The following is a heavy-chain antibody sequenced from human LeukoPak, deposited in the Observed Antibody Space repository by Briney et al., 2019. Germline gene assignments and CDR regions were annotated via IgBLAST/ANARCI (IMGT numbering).Heavy chain of an antibody. CDR2: IYTSGST. Sequence: SETLSLTCTVSGGSISSYYWSWIRQPPGKGLEWIGYIYTSGSTNYNPSLKSRVTISVDTSKNQFSLKLSSVTAADTAVYYCARWGYYDSSGYYYTDNWFDPWGQGTLVTVSS. V-gene: IGHV4-4*09. CDR1: GGSISSYY. D-gene: IGHD3-22*01. CDR3: ARWGYYDSSGYYYTDNWFDP. J-gene: IGHJ5*02.